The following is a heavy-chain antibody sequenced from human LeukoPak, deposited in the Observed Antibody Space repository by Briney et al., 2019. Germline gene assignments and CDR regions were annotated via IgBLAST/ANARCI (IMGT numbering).Heavy chain of an antibody. V-gene: IGHV4-4*07. CDR2: IYTSGST. J-gene: IGHJ4*02. CDR1: GGSISSYY. D-gene: IGHD3-3*01. CDR3: AREKIDLWSGYYTPFDY. Sequence: PSETLSLTCTVSGGSISSYYWSWIRQPAGKGLEWIGRIYTSGSTNYNPSLKSRVTMSVDTSKNQFSLKLSSVTAADTAVYYCAREKIDLWSGYYTPFDYWGQGTQVTVSS.